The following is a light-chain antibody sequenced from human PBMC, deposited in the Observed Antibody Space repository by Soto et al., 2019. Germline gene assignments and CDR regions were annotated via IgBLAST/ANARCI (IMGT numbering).Light chain of an antibody. CDR2: EVS. J-gene: IGLJ1*01. CDR1: SGDVGGYYY. V-gene: IGLV2-14*01. Sequence: QSALTPPASLSGSPGQSITISCTGTSGDVGGYYYVSWYQQLPGKAPKLLISEVSNRPSGVSNRFSGSKSGNTASLTISGLQAEDEADYYCSSYTAGGTIFGTGTKLTVL. CDR3: SSYTAGGTI.